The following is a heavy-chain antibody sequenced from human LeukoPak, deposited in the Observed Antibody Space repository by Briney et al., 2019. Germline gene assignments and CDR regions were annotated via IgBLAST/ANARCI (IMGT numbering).Heavy chain of an antibody. D-gene: IGHD6-19*01. CDR3: AKEGGSSGWYLSWFDP. CDR1: GFTFDDYA. J-gene: IGHJ5*02. V-gene: IGHV3-9*01. CDR2: ISWNSGSI. Sequence: GGSLRLSCAASGFTFDDYAMHWVRQAPGKGLEWVSGISWNSGSIGYADSVKGRFTISRDNAKNSLYLQMNSLRAEDTALYYRAKEGGSSGWYLSWFDPWGQGTLVTVSS.